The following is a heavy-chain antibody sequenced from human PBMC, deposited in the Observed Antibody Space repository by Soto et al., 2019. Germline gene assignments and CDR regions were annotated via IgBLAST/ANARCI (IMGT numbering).Heavy chain of an antibody. D-gene: IGHD2-2*01. CDR3: ARLDCSSTSCFTGDWFDP. J-gene: IGHJ5*02. CDR1: GGTFSSYA. V-gene: IGHV1-69*13. Sequence: SVKVSCKXSGGTFSSYAISWVRQAPGQGLEWMGGIIPIFGTANYAQKFQGRVTITADESTSTAYMELSSLRSEDTAVYYCARLDCSSTSCFTGDWFDPWGQGTLVTVSS. CDR2: IIPIFGTA.